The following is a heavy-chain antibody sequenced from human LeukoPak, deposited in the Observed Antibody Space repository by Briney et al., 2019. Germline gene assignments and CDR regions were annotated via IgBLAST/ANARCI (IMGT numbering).Heavy chain of an antibody. Sequence: SETLSLTCAVYGGSFSGYYWSWIRQPPGKGLEWIGEINHSGSTNYNPSLKSRVTISVDTSKSQFSLKLSSVTAADTAVYYCARVHSPYLWFGENWFDPWGQGTLVTVSS. CDR1: GGSFSGYY. CDR3: ARVHSPYLWFGENWFDP. CDR2: INHSGST. V-gene: IGHV4-34*01. D-gene: IGHD3-10*01. J-gene: IGHJ5*02.